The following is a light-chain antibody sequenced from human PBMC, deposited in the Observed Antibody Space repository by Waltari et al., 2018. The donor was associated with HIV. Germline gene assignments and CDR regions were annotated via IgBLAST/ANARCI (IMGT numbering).Light chain of an antibody. J-gene: IGKJ2*02. CDR3: QYYNTYSRT. Sequence: DIPMTQSPSPLSASVGDRVTITCRASQSISSWLAWYQMKPGKAPKLLIYKASSLESGVSSRFSGSGSGTEFTLTISSLQPDDFATYYCQYYNTYSRTFGQGTKVEL. CDR2: KAS. V-gene: IGKV1-5*03. CDR1: QSISSW.